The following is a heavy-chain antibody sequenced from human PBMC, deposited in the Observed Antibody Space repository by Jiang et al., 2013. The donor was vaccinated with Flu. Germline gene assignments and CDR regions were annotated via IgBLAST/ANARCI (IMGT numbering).Heavy chain of an antibody. CDR3: AKDTPLYCSGGSCSPGLDY. D-gene: IGHD2-15*01. J-gene: IGHJ4*02. V-gene: IGHV1-2*04. Sequence: GAEVKKPGASVKVSCTASGYTLTDYFIHWVRQAPGQGLEWMGWINPNSGGTHYAQRFQGWVTMTRDTSISTAYMELSRLTSDDTAVYYCAKDTPLYCSGGSCSPGLDYWGQGPWSPSPQ. CDR1: GYTLTDYF. CDR2: INPNSGGT.